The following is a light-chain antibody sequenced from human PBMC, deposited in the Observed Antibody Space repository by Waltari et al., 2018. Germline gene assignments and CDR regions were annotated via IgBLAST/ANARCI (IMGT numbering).Light chain of an antibody. J-gene: IGKJ1*01. V-gene: IGKV3-15*01. CDR1: RRGGSS. Sequence: STRATRRGGSSLAWCQQKPCEAPRLLIFGASSRAPGMPARFSGSGSGTEFTLTISSMQSEDFAVYYCQQYNNWPPWTFGQGTKVEIK. CDR2: GAS. CDR3: QQYNNWPPWT.